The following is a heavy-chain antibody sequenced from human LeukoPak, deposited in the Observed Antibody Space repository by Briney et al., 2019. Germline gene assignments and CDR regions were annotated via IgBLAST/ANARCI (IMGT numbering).Heavy chain of an antibody. CDR2: IIPIFATA. CDR3: ARDEARHAFDI. V-gene: IGHV1-69*13. J-gene: IGHJ3*02. CDR1: GGTSRRYA. Sequence: GASVKVSCKASGGTSRRYAITWVRPAPGQGLEWMGGIIPIFATANYAQKFQGRVTITADESTSTAYMELSSLRSEDTAVYYCARDEARHAFDIWGQGTMVTVSS.